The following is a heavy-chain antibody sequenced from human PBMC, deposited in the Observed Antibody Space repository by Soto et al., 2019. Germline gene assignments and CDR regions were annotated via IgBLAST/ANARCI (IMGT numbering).Heavy chain of an antibody. J-gene: IGHJ5*01. CDR1: GDSISDFY. CDR3: AGIPIRTTVPWFDP. CDR2: IYNNGVT. D-gene: IGHD5-12*01. V-gene: IGHV4-4*09. Sequence: PSETLSLTCTVSGDSISDFYWSWIRQSPGKGLEWIGYIYNNGVTNYNPSLARRVTISVDTAKKTFSLTLTSVTAADTAIYYCAGIPIRTTVPWFDPWGQGTRVTVSS.